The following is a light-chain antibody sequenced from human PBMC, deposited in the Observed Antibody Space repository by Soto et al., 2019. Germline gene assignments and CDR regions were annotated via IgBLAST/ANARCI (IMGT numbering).Light chain of an antibody. CDR2: EVT. J-gene: IGLJ1*01. CDR1: SXDVGASKY. CDR3: SSKTSSGTLYV. V-gene: IGLV2-14*01. Sequence: QSALTQPASVSGYPGQSITISCTGTSXDVGASKYVSWYQQHPGEAPKLILYEVTYRPSGVSNRFSGAKSGNTASLTVSGLRAEDEADYYCSSKTSSGTLYVFGAGTKVTVL.